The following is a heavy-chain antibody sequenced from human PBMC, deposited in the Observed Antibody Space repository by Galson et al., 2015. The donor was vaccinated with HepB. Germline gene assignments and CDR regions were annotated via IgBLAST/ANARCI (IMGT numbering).Heavy chain of an antibody. CDR1: GFTFSSYA. V-gene: IGHV3-30*04. J-gene: IGHJ4*02. CDR2: ISYDGSNK. Sequence: SLRLSCAASGFTFSSYAMHWVRQAPGKGLEWVAVISYDGSNKYYADSVKGRFTISRDNSKNTLYLQMNSLRAEDTAVYYCARDTDGFDYWGQGTLVTVSS. CDR3: ARDTDGFDY. D-gene: IGHD4-17*01.